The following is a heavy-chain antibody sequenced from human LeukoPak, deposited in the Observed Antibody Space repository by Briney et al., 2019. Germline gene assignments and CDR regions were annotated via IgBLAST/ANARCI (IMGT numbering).Heavy chain of an antibody. D-gene: IGHD5-18*01. Sequence: GGSLRLSCTASGFTFSTYSMNWVRQAPGRGLEWVSYISGSSSSSDGGAKQYADSVKGRFTISRDNSKNTLYLQMNSLRAEDTAVYYCARSPRGYSYLWFDPWGQGTLVTVSS. CDR1: GFTFSTYS. CDR2: ISGSSSSSDGGAK. J-gene: IGHJ5*02. CDR3: ARSPRGYSYLWFDP. V-gene: IGHV3-48*01.